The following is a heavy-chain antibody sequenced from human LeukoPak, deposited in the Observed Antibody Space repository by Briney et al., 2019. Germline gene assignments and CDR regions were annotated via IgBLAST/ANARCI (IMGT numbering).Heavy chain of an antibody. D-gene: IGHD2-2*01. CDR3: ARGRYCSSTSCSFPGRFDP. Sequence: ASVKVSCKASGYTFTGYYMHWVRQAPGQGLEWMGWINPNSGGTNYAQKFQGRVTMTRDTSISVAYMELSRLRSDDTAVYYCARGRYCSSTSCSFPGRFDPWGQGTLVTVSS. CDR1: GYTFTGYY. J-gene: IGHJ5*02. CDR2: INPNSGGT. V-gene: IGHV1-2*02.